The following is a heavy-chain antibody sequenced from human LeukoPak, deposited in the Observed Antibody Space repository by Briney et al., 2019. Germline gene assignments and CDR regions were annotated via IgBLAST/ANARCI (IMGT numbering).Heavy chain of an antibody. CDR1: GFTFSSYG. J-gene: IGHJ5*02. Sequence: PGGSLRLSCAASGFTFSSYGMSWVRQAPGKGLEWVSAISGSGGSTYYADSVKGRFTISRDNSKNTLYLQMNSLRAEDTAVYYCAKDQGSGSYNPFDPWGQGTLVTVSS. D-gene: IGHD3-10*01. V-gene: IGHV3-23*01. CDR2: ISGSGGST. CDR3: AKDQGSGSYNPFDP.